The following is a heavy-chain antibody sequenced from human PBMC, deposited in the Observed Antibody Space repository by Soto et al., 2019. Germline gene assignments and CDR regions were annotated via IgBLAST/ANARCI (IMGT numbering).Heavy chain of an antibody. V-gene: IGHV1-18*01. Sequence: GXPVKGSCKASGSRFTNHGSIWVRQAPGQGLEWMGWISGHDGKAKYARKFQGRVTMTTDTSTSTAYMEMNSLKYDDTAVYYCARDSYPLAYYFDLWGQGTLVTVSS. CDR2: ISGHDGKA. CDR1: GSRFTNHG. J-gene: IGHJ4*02. CDR3: ARDSYPLAYYFDL.